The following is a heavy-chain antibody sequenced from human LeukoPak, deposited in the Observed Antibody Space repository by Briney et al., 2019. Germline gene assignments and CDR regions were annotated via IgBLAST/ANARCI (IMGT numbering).Heavy chain of an antibody. CDR1: GGSISSSRYY. Sequence: SGTLSLTCTVSGGSISSSRYYWGWIRQPPGKGLEWIGSIYYSGSTYYNPSLKSRVTISVDTSKNQFSLKLGSVTAADTAVYYCARQDSYDMALTWGQGTLVTVSS. J-gene: IGHJ5*02. CDR2: IYYSGST. D-gene: IGHD3-22*01. V-gene: IGHV4-39*01. CDR3: ARQDSYDMALT.